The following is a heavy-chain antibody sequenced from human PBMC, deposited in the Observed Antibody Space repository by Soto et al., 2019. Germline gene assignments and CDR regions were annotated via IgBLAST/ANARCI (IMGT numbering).Heavy chain of an antibody. Sequence: QVQLVQSGAEVKKPGSSVKVSCTASGGTFSSYAISWVRQAPGQGLEWMGGVIPIFGTANYAQKFQGRVTITADESTSTAYMELSSLRSEDTAVYYCARGNTHSSSWYDYYYYGMDVWGQGTTVTVSS. D-gene: IGHD6-13*01. CDR2: VIPIFGTA. V-gene: IGHV1-69*01. J-gene: IGHJ6*02. CDR3: ARGNTHSSSWYDYYYYGMDV. CDR1: GGTFSSYA.